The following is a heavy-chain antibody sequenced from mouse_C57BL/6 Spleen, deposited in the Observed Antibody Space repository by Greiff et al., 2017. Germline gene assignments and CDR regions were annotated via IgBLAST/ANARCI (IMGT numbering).Heavy chain of an antibody. D-gene: IGHD1-1*01. Sequence: QVQLQQPGAELVKPGASVKMSCKASGYTFTSYWITWVKQRPGQGLEWIGDIYPGSGSTNYNEKFKSKATLTVDTSSSTAYMQLSSLTSEDSAVYYCARGDYGSRAVDYWGQGTTLTVSS. CDR2: IYPGSGST. J-gene: IGHJ2*01. V-gene: IGHV1-55*01. CDR3: ARGDYGSRAVDY. CDR1: GYTFTSYW.